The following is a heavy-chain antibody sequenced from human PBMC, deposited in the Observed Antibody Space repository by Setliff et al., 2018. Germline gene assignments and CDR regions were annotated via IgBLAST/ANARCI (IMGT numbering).Heavy chain of an antibody. J-gene: IGHJ3*01. CDR1: GYIFTNYW. Sequence: PGESLKISCKASGYIFTNYWIGWVRQMPGKGLEWMGVIYPGDSDTRYSPSFQGQVTISADKSINTAYLQWSSLKASDTAIYYCTRHEDRNKCTGSSCYRENDAFDVWGQGAMVTVSS. V-gene: IGHV5-51*01. CDR3: TRHEDRNKCTGSSCYRENDAFDV. CDR2: IYPGDSDT. D-gene: IGHD2-2*01.